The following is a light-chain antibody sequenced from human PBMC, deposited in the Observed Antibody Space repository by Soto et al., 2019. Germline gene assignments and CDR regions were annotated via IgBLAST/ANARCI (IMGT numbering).Light chain of an antibody. Sequence: DIQMKMSPAALSVSVGDRDTSACLASQSISSRLAWYQLKPGIVPKLLISDASTLERGVPTTFSGSGSGTEFTLTISTLQPDDFATYYCQQYADYSRTFGEGTNLDI. CDR1: QSISSR. CDR2: DAS. CDR3: QQYADYSRT. V-gene: IGKV1-5*01. J-gene: IGKJ1*01.